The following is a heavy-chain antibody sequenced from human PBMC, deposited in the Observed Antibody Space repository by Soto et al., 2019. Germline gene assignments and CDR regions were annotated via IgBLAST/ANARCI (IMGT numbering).Heavy chain of an antibody. CDR1: GGIFSNFA. CDR2: IVPVYGAV. J-gene: IGHJ5*02. D-gene: IGHD3-22*01. Sequence: HAQLVQSGAELRRPGSSVKVSCKASGGIFSNFAFCWVRQAPGQGLEWMGTIVPVYGAVHYAHQFQGRVTITADESTTTTFMEMSGLRSEDTAVYYCAKDGGGYPWGQGTLVTVSS. CDR3: AKDGGGYP. V-gene: IGHV1-69*18.